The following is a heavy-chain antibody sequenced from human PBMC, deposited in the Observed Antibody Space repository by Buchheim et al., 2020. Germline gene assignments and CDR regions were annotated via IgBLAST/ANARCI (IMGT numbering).Heavy chain of an antibody. D-gene: IGHD5-12*01. Sequence: EVQLVESGGGLVQPGGSLRLSCAASGFTFSSYAINWVRQAPGKGLEWVSAISGDGDTTYYADSVRGRFTISRDNSKNTLYLQMNSLRAEGTAVYFCAKSRWLATVEDFYFDYWGQGTL. CDR2: ISGDGDTT. J-gene: IGHJ4*02. V-gene: IGHV3-23*04. CDR3: AKSRWLATVEDFYFDY. CDR1: GFTFSSYA.